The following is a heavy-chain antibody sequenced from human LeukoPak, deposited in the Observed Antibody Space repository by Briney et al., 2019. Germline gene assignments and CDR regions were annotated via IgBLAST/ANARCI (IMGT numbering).Heavy chain of an antibody. CDR1: GFTFSSYE. CDR3: ARDPLSNYDFWSGFLDY. J-gene: IGHJ4*02. CDR2: ISSSGSTI. V-gene: IGHV3-48*03. Sequence: PGGSLRLSCAASGFTFSSYEMNWVRQAPGEGVEGVSYISSSGSTIYYADSVKGRFTISRDNAKNSLYLQMNSLRAEDTAVYYCARDPLSNYDFWSGFLDYWGQGTLVTVSS. D-gene: IGHD3-3*01.